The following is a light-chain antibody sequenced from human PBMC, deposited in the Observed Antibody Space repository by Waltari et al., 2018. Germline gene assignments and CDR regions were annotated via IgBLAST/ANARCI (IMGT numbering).Light chain of an antibody. Sequence: DIVMTQSPDSLAVSLGERATINCQSSQSVLYSSNNENYLAWYQQKPGQLPKLLIYWASTRESGVPDRFSGSGSGTDFTLTISSLQAEDVAVYYCQQYYSTPKTFGQGTKVEIK. V-gene: IGKV4-1*01. CDR1: QSVLYSSNNENY. J-gene: IGKJ1*01. CDR2: WAS. CDR3: QQYYSTPKT.